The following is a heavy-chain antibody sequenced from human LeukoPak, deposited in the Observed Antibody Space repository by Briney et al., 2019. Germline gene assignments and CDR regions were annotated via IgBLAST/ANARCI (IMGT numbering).Heavy chain of an antibody. CDR2: VYTSGST. CDR3: AKSNGYGLVDI. J-gene: IGHJ3*02. D-gene: IGHD3-10*01. CDR1: GGSISSYH. Sequence: SETLSLTCTGSGGSISSYHWSWIRQPAGKGLEWIGRVYTSGSTNYNPSLKSRVTMSVATSKNQFSLKLNSVTAADTAVYYCAKSNGYGLVDIWGQGTMVTVSS. V-gene: IGHV4-4*07.